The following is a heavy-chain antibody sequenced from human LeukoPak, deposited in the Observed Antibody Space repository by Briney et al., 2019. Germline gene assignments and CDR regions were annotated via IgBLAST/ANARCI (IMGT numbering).Heavy chain of an antibody. CDR2: IYNSGSA. V-gene: IGHV4-30-4*08. CDR1: GGSISSGDYY. CDR3: ARSRLYCSGGSCYYLVDY. J-gene: IGHJ4*02. Sequence: SETLSLTCTVSGGSISSGDYYCNWIRQPPGKGLEWIGHIYNSGSAYYNPSLKSRVTISVDTSKNQFSLKLSSVTAADTAVYYCARSRLYCSGGSCYYLVDYWGQETLVTVSS. D-gene: IGHD2-15*01.